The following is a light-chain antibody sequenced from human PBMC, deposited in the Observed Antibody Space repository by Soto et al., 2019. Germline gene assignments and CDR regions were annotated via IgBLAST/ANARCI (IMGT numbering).Light chain of an antibody. J-gene: IGKJ1*01. CDR1: QSVSSN. Sequence: EIVMTQSPATLSVSPGERATLSCRARQSVSSNLAWYQQKPGQAPRLLIYGASTRATGIAARFSGSGSGTEFTLTISSLQSEDFAVYYCQQYNNWPPCTFGQGTKVEIK. CDR2: GAS. V-gene: IGKV3-15*01. CDR3: QQYNNWPPCT.